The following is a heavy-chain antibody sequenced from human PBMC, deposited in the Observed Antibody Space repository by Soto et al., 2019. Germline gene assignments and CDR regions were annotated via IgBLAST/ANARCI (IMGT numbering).Heavy chain of an antibody. Sequence: GGSLRLSCAASGFTFSSYSMNWVRQAPGKGLVWVSRINSDSSSTSYADSVKGRFTISRDNAKNTLYLQMNSLRAEDTAVYYCARDYDFWSGYPDYWGQGTLVTVSS. CDR3: ARDYDFWSGYPDY. J-gene: IGHJ4*02. CDR1: GFTFSSYS. V-gene: IGHV3-74*01. D-gene: IGHD3-3*01. CDR2: INSDSSST.